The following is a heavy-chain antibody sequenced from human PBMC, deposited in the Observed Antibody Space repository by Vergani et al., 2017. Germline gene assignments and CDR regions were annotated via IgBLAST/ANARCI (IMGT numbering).Heavy chain of an antibody. J-gene: IGHJ6*02. CDR1: GFSFNSYW. V-gene: IGHV3-74*03. Sequence: DVHLAESGGGFFQPGGSLRLSCSASGFSFNSYWMHWVRQVPGKGLLWVSRIKSDGSITAYADSVKGRFTISRDNAQNSLYLQMNSLRAEDTAVYYCASGLFGYYGMDVWGQGTTVTVSS. CDR3: ASGLFGYYGMDV. D-gene: IGHD3-10*01. CDR2: IKSDGSIT.